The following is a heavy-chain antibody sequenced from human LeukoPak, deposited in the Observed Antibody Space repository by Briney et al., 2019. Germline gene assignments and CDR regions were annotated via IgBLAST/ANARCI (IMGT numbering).Heavy chain of an antibody. CDR3: ARVAYGALPDY. D-gene: IGHD4-17*01. CDR2: IWYDGSNK. Sequence: GGSLRLSCAASGFTFSSYGMHWVRQAPGKGLEWVAVIWYDGSNKYYADSVKGRFTISRDNSKNTLYLQMNSLRAEDTAVYYCARVAYGALPDYWGQGTLVTVSS. J-gene: IGHJ4*02. CDR1: GFTFSSYG. V-gene: IGHV3-33*01.